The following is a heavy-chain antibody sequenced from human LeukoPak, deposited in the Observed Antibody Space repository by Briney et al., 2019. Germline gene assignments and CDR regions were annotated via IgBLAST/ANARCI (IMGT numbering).Heavy chain of an antibody. CDR1: GYTFSNYG. D-gene: IGHD3-10*01. CDR3: ARARTMVRGVITPFDY. V-gene: IGHV1-18*01. J-gene: IGHJ4*02. Sequence: ASVKVSCKASGYTFSNYGFSGVRQAPGQGLEWMGWISIYNDNTKYAQKFQGRVTMTRDMSTSTVYMELSSLRSEDTAVYYCARARTMVRGVITPFDYWGQGTLVTVSS. CDR2: ISIYNDNT.